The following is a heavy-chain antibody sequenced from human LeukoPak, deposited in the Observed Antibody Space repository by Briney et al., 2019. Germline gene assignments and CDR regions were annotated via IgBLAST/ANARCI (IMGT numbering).Heavy chain of an antibody. CDR2: IYYSGST. D-gene: IGHD2-2*01. Sequence: SETLSLTCTVAGGSISSYYWSWIRQPPPKGLEWIGYIYYSGSTYYTPSLKSRVTISVDTSKNQFSLKLSSVTAADTAVYYCARWPYCSGASYSRDYWGQGTLVTVSS. CDR1: GGSISSYY. V-gene: IGHV4-59*01. CDR3: ARWPYCSGASYSRDY. J-gene: IGHJ4*02.